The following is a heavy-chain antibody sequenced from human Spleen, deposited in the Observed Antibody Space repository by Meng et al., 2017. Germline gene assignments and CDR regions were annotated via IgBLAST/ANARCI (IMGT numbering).Heavy chain of an antibody. J-gene: IGHJ4*02. D-gene: IGHD2-21*01. CDR3: VRDENISLGKLFGDY. CDR1: GYPFTAYY. Sequence: PLVQSGAGVKEPGASVKVSCKPSGYPFTAYYIHWVRQAPGQGLEWMGHIIPNSGDTLYAPKFQGRVSMTADTSIGTAYVELSGLRSDDTAIYYCVRDENISLGKLFGDYWGQGTLVTVSS. CDR2: IIPNSGDT. V-gene: IGHV1-2*06.